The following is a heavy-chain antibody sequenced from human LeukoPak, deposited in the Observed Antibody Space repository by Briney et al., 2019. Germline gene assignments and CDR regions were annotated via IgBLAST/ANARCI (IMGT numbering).Heavy chain of an antibody. D-gene: IGHD3-22*01. J-gene: IGHJ4*02. Sequence: PGGSLRLSCAISGFTVSSSDMSWVRQAPGKGLEWVSASYRGGNTYYADSAKGRFTISRDNSKNTLYLQMNSLRAEDTAVYYCARDKYYYDSSGYTFDYWGQGTLVTVSS. CDR3: ARDKYYYDSSGYTFDY. CDR2: SYRGGNT. CDR1: GFTVSSSD. V-gene: IGHV3-53*05.